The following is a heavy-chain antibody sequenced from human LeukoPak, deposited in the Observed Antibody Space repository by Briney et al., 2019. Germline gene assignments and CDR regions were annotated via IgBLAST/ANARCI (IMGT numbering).Heavy chain of an antibody. CDR3: ARRDTAMVPYAFDI. J-gene: IGHJ3*02. Sequence: SETLSLTCTVSGGSISSGDYYWSWIRQPPGKGLEWIGYIYYSGSTYYNPSLKSRVTISVDTSKNQFSLKLSSVTAADTAVYYCARRDTAMVPYAFDIWGQGTTVTVSS. V-gene: IGHV4-30-4*01. D-gene: IGHD5-18*01. CDR1: GGSISSGDYY. CDR2: IYYSGST.